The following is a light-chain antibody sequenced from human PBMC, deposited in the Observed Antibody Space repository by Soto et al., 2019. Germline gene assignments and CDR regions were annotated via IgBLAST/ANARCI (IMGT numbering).Light chain of an antibody. CDR3: QQYNEWPIT. J-gene: IGKJ5*01. CDR1: QTFSSRY. V-gene: IGKV3-15*01. CDR2: RAS. Sequence: EIVLTQSPGTLSLSPGERVTISCRASQTFSSRYLAWYQQKPGQAPRLLIYRASSRATGISGSFSGSGSGTEFTLTITSLQSEDFAVYYCQQYNEWPITFGQGTRLEI.